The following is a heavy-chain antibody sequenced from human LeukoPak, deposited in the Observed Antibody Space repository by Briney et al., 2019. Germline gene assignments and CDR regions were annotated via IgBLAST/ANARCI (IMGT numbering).Heavy chain of an antibody. D-gene: IGHD3-22*01. Sequence: GESLKIPRKGSGYSVTNYWIGWVRQMPGKGLEWMGIIYPGDSNTRYSPSFQGQVTISADKSISTAYLQWSSLKASDTAMYYCARHYYDTSASSWFDPWGQGTLVTVSS. V-gene: IGHV5-51*01. CDR1: GYSVTNYW. CDR3: ARHYYDTSASSWFDP. J-gene: IGHJ5*02. CDR2: IYPGDSNT.